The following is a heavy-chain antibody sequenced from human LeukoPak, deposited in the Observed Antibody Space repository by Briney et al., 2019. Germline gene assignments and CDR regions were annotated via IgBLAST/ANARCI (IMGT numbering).Heavy chain of an antibody. CDR3: ARDRFGAIVVVPAATSGVHYYYYYGMDV. CDR2: ISAYNGNT. V-gene: IGHV1-18*01. J-gene: IGHJ6*02. D-gene: IGHD2-2*01. CDR1: GYTFTSYG. Sequence: ASVKVSCKASGYTFTSYGISWVRQAPGQGLEWMGWISAYNGNTNYAQKLQGRVTMTTDTSTSTAYRELRSLRSDDTAVYYCARDRFGAIVVVPAATSGVHYYYYYGMDVWGQGTTVTVSS.